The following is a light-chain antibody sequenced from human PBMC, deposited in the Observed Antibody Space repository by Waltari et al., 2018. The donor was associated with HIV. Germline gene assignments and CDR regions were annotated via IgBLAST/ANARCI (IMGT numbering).Light chain of an antibody. V-gene: IGKV1-16*01. CDR2: AAS. J-gene: IGKJ5*01. CDR3: QQYNTYPT. CDR1: QDINNY. Sequence: DIQMTQPPSSLSAVVGDRVIITCRASQDINNYLAWFQQQPGKAPKSLIFAASSLQDGVPSRFSGSRSGTNFTLTISSLQPEDFATYYCQQYNTYPTFGQGTRLDIK.